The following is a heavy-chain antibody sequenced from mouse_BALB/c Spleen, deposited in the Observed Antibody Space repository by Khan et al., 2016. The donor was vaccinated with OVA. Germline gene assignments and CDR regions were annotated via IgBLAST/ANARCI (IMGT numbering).Heavy chain of an antibody. CDR2: IITHIGET. J-gene: IGHJ2*01. Sequence: AQLKESGPGLVKPAPSVKLSCKVSGYSFTSYFMNWVMRRHGKSLEWIGRIITHIGETFYNQKLKGKVTFTVDESYSTVYLQLQSLASEDTAVYYCARVYRSDFDYWGQGTTLTVSS. CDR3: ARVYRSDFDY. D-gene: IGHD2-1*01. CDR1: GYSFTSYF. V-gene: IGHV1-20*02.